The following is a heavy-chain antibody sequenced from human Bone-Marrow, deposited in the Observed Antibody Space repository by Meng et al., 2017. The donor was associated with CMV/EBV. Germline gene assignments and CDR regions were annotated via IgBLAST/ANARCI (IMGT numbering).Heavy chain of an antibody. V-gene: IGHV1-69*05. CDR1: GGTFSSYA. D-gene: IGHD6-13*01. J-gene: IGHJ5*02. CDR2: IIPIFGTA. Sequence: SVKVSCKASGGTFSSYAISWVRQAPGQGLEWMGGIIPIFGTANYAQKFQGRVTITTDESTSTAYMELSSLRSEDTAVYYCARTIAAAGTEYNWFDPWGQGTLVTVSS. CDR3: ARTIAAAGTEYNWFDP.